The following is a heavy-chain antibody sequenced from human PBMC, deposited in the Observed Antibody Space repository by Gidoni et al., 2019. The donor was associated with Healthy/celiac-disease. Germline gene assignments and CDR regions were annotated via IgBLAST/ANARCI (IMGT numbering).Heavy chain of an antibody. J-gene: IGHJ4*02. D-gene: IGHD6-19*01. CDR3: AKGEEYSSGWYYFDY. CDR1: GFTFRSYA. Sequence: EVQLLASGGGLVQPGGSLRLSCAASGFTFRSYAMSWVRQAPGKGLEWVSAISGSGGSTYYADSVKGRFTISRDNSKNTLYLQMNSLRAEDTAVYYCAKGEEYSSGWYYFDYWGQGTLVTVSS. V-gene: IGHV3-23*01. CDR2: ISGSGGST.